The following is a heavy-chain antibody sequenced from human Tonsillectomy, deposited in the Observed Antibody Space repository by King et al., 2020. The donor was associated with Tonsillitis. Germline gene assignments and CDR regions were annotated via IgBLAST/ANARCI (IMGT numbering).Heavy chain of an antibody. D-gene: IGHD3-10*01. J-gene: IGHJ4*02. CDR1: GGSFSGYY. V-gene: IGHV4-34*01. CDR3: ARGRGGVRGVNPFDY. Sequence: VQLQQWGAGLLKPLETLSLTCAVYGGSFSGYYWSWIRQPPGKGLEWIGEINHSGSTNYNPSLKSRVTVSVDTSKNQFSLKLSSVTAADTAVYYCARGRGGVRGVNPFDYWGQGTLVTVSS. CDR2: INHSGST.